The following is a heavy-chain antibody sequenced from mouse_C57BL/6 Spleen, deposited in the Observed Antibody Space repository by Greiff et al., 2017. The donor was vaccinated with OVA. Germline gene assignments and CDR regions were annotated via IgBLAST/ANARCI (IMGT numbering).Heavy chain of an antibody. CDR1: GYTFTDYY. CDR3: ANYGSSSFDY. J-gene: IGHJ2*01. CDR2: INPNNGGT. V-gene: IGHV1-26*01. Sequence: VQLQQPGPELVKPGASVKISCKASGYTFTDYYMNWVKQSHGKSLEWIGDINPNNGGTSYNQKFKGKATLTVDKSSSTAYMELRSLTSEDSAVYYCANYGSSSFDYWGQGTTLTVSS. D-gene: IGHD1-1*01.